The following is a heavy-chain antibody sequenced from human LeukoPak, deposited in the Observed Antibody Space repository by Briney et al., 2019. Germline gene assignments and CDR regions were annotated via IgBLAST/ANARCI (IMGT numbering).Heavy chain of an antibody. V-gene: IGHV4-59*01. D-gene: IGHD4-17*01. CDR2: IYYSGST. CDR1: GGSISSNY. J-gene: IGHJ4*02. CDR3: ARDQWNGYGDYGHFFDY. Sequence: PSETLSLTCTVSGGSISSNYWSWIRQPPGKGLEWIGYIYYSGSTNYNPSLKSRVTISVDTSKNQFSLKLSSVTAADTAVYYCARDQWNGYGDYGHFFDYWGQGTLVTVSS.